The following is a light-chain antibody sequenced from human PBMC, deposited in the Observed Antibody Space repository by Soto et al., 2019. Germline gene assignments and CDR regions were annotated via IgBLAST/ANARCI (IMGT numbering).Light chain of an antibody. CDR1: QSINSW. CDR3: QQYNIYSA. V-gene: IGKV1-5*01. J-gene: IGKJ4*01. Sequence: DIQMTQSPSTLSASVGDRVTITCRASQSINSWLAWYQQKPGKAPKLLIYDASSLQSGVPSRFSAGGSGTEFTLTISSLQPDDGATYYCQQYNIYSAFGGGTKVEIK. CDR2: DAS.